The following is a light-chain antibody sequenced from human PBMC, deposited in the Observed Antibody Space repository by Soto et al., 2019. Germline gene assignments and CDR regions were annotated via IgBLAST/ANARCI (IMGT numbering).Light chain of an antibody. CDR3: QQYGSSPPIT. CDR2: GAS. CDR1: QTVYNGF. J-gene: IGKJ5*01. V-gene: IGKV3-20*01. Sequence: ENVLTQSPGTLSLSPGERATLSCRASQTVYNGFLAWYQQKPGQAPRLLIYGASSRATGISDRFSGSGSGTDFTLTISSLEPEDFAVYYCQQYGSSPPITFGQGTRLESK.